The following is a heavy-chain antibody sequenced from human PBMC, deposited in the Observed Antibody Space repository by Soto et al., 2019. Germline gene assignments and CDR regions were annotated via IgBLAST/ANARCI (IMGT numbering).Heavy chain of an antibody. CDR1: GYTFTSYA. J-gene: IGHJ6*02. CDR3: ARGFSSSYYYGMDV. V-gene: IGHV1-3*01. D-gene: IGHD6-6*01. CDR2: INAGNGNT. Sequence: GASVKVSCKASGYTFTSYAMHWERQAPGQRLEWMGWINAGNGNTKYSQKFQGGVTITRDTSASTAYMELSSLKSEDTAVYYCARGFSSSYYYGMDVWGQGTTVTVSS.